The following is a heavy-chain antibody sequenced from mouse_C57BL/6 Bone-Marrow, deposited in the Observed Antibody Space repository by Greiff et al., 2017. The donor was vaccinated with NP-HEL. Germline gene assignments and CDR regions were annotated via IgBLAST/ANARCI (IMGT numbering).Heavy chain of an antibody. J-gene: IGHJ1*03. CDR1: GYTFTSYW. V-gene: IGHV1-55*01. D-gene: IGHD1-1*01. CDR3: ARAYYYCSPLWYFDV. CDR2: IYPGSGST. Sequence: QVQLQQPGAELVKPGASVKMSCKASGYTFTSYWITWVKQRPGQGLEWIGDIYPGSGSTNYNEKFKSKATLTVDTSSSTAYMQLISLTSEDSAVYYCARAYYYCSPLWYFDVWGTGTTVTVSS.